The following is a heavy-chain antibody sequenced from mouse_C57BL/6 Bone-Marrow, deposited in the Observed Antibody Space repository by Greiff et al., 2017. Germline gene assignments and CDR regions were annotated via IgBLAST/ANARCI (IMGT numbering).Heavy chain of an antibody. V-gene: IGHV1-18*01. CDR1: GYTFTDYN. J-gene: IGHJ2*01. D-gene: IGHD1-1*01. Sequence: VQLQQSGPELVKPGASVKIPCKASGYTFTDYNMDWVKQSHGKSLEWIGDINPNNGGTIYNQKFKGKATLTVDKSSSTAYMELRSLTSEDTAVYYCARGGITTVSYYFDYWGQGTTLTVSS. CDR2: INPNNGGT. CDR3: ARGGITTVSYYFDY.